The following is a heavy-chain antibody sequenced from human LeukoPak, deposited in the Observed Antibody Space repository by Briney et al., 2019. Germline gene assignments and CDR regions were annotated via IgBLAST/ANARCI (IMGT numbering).Heavy chain of an antibody. CDR2: INSDGSST. J-gene: IGHJ3*02. CDR1: GFTFSSYW. V-gene: IGHV3-74*01. Sequence: GGSLRLSCAASGFTFSSYWMHWVRQVPGKGLVWVSRINSDGSSTSYADSVKGRFTISRDNAKNTLYVQMNSLRAEDTAVYYCSTCSGHAFDIWGRGTVVTVSS. D-gene: IGHD3-10*01. CDR3: STCSGHAFDI.